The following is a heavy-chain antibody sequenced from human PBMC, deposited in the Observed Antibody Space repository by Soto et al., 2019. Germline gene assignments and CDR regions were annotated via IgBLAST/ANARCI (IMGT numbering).Heavy chain of an antibody. Sequence: GGSLRLSCAASGFTFSSYAMSWVRQAPGKGLEWVATITCNGSSKYYADSVKGRFNISRDNSKNTLYLQMNSLRAEDTAVYYCAKKGGGYTSTWYVDYWGQGTLVTVSS. CDR2: ITCNGSSK. CDR3: AKKGGGYTSTWYVDY. CDR1: GFTFSSYA. V-gene: IGHV3-23*01. D-gene: IGHD6-13*01. J-gene: IGHJ4*02.